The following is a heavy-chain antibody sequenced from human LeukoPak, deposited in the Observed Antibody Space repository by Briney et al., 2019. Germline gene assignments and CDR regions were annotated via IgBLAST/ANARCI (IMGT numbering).Heavy chain of an antibody. CDR3: ARGLDGNSIWYFDL. Sequence: PGGSLRLSCAASGFSFSSYSMNWVRQAPGKGLEWVSSISFSSSYIYYADSVKGRFTISRDNAKNSLYLQMNSLRVEDTAVYYCARGLDGNSIWYFDLWGRGTLVTVSS. V-gene: IGHV3-21*01. CDR2: ISFSSSYI. D-gene: IGHD4-23*01. CDR1: GFSFSSYS. J-gene: IGHJ2*01.